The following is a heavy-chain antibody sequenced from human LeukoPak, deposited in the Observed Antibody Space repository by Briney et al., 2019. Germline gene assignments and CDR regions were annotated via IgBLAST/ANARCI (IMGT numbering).Heavy chain of an antibody. CDR3: AQRAQLPKRHFDY. D-gene: IGHD2-2*01. Sequence: GGSLRLSCAASGFTFSSYAMSWVRQAPGKGLEWASTITDSGGATYHADSVKGRFTISRDNSKNTLYLQMNSLRAEDTAVYYCAQRAQLPKRHFDYWGQGTLVTVSS. CDR1: GFTFSSYA. V-gene: IGHV3-23*01. J-gene: IGHJ4*02. CDR2: ITDSGGAT.